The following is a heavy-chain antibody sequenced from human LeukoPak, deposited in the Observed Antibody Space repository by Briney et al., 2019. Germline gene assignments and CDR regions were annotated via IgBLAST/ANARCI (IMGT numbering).Heavy chain of an antibody. D-gene: IGHD2-8*02. V-gene: IGHV4-31*03. J-gene: IGHJ4*02. CDR2: IYYSGST. Sequence: PWDTLTLTCTVSVGSISSGGYYGSWIRQHRGEGLEWIGYIYYSGSTYYNPSRKSRVTISVDTSKNQFSLKLSSVTAADTAVYYCSRGVVYALFDYWGQGTLVTVSS. CDR1: VGSISSGGYY. CDR3: SRGVVYALFDY.